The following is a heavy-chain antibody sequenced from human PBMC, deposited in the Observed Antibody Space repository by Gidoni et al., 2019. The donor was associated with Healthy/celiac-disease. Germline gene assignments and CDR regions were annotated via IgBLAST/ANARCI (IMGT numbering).Heavy chain of an antibody. V-gene: IGHV4-59*08. Sequence: QVQLQESGPGLVKPSETLSLTCTVSGGSISSYYWSWIRQPPGKGLEWIGYIYYSGSTNYNPSLKSRVTISVDTSKNQFSLKLSSVTAADTTVYYCARQIRDGYTKRIDYWGQGTLVTVSS. CDR3: ARQIRDGYTKRIDY. J-gene: IGHJ4*02. D-gene: IGHD5-12*01. CDR2: IYYSGST. CDR1: GGSISSYY.